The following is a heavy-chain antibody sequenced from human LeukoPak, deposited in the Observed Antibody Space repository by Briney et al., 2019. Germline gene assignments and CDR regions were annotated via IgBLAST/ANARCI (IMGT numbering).Heavy chain of an antibody. J-gene: IGHJ4*02. CDR1: GFTFSSYG. CDR3: ARGGSSFDY. CDR2: ISGSSSYI. Sequence: GGSLRLSCAGSGFTFSSYGMNWVRQAPGKGLEWVSSISGSSSYIYYGDSVKGRFTISRDNAKNSLYLQMNSLRPEDTAVYYCARGGSSFDYWGQGTLVTVSS. D-gene: IGHD1-26*01. V-gene: IGHV3-21*01.